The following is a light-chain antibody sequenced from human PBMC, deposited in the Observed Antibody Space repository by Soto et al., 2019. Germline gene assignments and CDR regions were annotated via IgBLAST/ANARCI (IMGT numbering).Light chain of an antibody. CDR3: TSYTNSKAYIL. V-gene: IGLV2-14*01. CDR2: EVT. Sequence: QSALTQPASVSGSLGQSITISCTGTRTDIGGYNYVSWYQQYPGKAPKLVICEVTSRPSGISDRFSGSKSGNTASLTISGLQAEDEADYFCTSYTNSKAYILFGGGTKLNRP. J-gene: IGLJ2*01. CDR1: RTDIGGYNY.